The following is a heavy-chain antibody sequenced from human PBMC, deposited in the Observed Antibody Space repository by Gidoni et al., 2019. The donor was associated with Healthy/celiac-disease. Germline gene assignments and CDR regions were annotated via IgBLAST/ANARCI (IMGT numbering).Heavy chain of an antibody. CDR1: GFTFDDYA. V-gene: IGHV3-43*02. CDR3: ANGDSVYDSRGYYHSYY. CDR2: ISGEGGST. D-gene: IGHD3-22*01. Sequence: EVPLVESGGGVVQPGGSVKLDCGAAGFTFDDYAMHWFRQAPGKGLAWVSRISGEGGSTYYADSVKGRFTISRDNSNNSLYLQMNSLRSEDTALYYCANGDSVYDSRGYYHSYYWGQGTLVTVPS. J-gene: IGHJ4*02.